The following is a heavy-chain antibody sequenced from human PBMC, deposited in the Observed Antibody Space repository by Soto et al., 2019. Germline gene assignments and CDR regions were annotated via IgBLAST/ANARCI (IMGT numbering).Heavy chain of an antibody. CDR1: GGSVTNINYF. CDR3: ARHEYVSSSYDLLDV. CDR2: IYYTGTT. J-gene: IGHJ3*01. Sequence: SETLSLTCSVSGGSVTNINYFWAWIRQSPGKGLEWIANIYYTGTTFYNPSLRSRVSMTIDASKNRFSLNLSSVTASDTALYYCARHEYVSSSYDLLDVWGRGTMVTVSS. D-gene: IGHD3-22*01. V-gene: IGHV4-39*01.